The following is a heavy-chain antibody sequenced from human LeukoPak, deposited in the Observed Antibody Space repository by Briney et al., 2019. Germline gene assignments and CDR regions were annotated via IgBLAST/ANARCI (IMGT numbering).Heavy chain of an antibody. CDR1: GFTFNTYW. CDR2: IKEDESAK. D-gene: IGHD1-26*01. Sequence: PGGSLRLSCAASGFTFNTYWRAWVRQAPGKGLEWVANIKEDESAKHQADSVKGRFTISRDNAQNSVYLQMSSLRGEDTAVYYCARDVGGSLDYWGQGTLVTVSS. CDR3: ARDVGGSLDY. J-gene: IGHJ4*02. V-gene: IGHV3-7*01.